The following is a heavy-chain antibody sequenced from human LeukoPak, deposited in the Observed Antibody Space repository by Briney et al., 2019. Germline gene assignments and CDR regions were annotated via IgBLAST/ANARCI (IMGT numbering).Heavy chain of an antibody. V-gene: IGHV3-23*01. CDR3: AKYLTVRGQFFDY. J-gene: IGHJ4*02. CDR1: GFTFSSYA. D-gene: IGHD3-10*01. CDR2: ISGSGGST. Sequence: TGGSLRLSCAASGFTFSSYAMSWVRQAPGKGLEWVSAISGSGGSTYYADSVKGRFTISRDNSKNTLYLQMNSLRAEDTAVYYCAKYLTVRGQFFDYWGQGTLVTVSS.